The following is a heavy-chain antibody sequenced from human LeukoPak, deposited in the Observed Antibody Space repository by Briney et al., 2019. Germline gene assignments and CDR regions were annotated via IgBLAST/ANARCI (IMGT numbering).Heavy chain of an antibody. CDR3: ARKLAAGNDAFDI. Sequence: SETLSLTCTVSGVDIYSSTYYWAWIRQPPGKGLEFIGSIYYNEDTYSNPSLKSRLTISVDTSTNQFSLRLNSVTAADTAVYFCARKLAAGNDAFDIWGQGTMVTVSS. J-gene: IGHJ3*02. D-gene: IGHD2-15*01. CDR1: GVDIYSSTYY. V-gene: IGHV4-39*01. CDR2: IYYNEDT.